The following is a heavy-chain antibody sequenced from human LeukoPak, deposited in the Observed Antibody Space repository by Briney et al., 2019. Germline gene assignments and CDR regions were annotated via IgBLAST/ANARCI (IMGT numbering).Heavy chain of an antibody. D-gene: IGHD3-10*01. CDR2: ISYDGSNK. CDR1: GFTFSSYA. Sequence: PGGSLRLSCAASGFTFSSYAMHWVRQAPGKGLEWVAVISYDGSNKYYADSAKGRFTISRDNSKNTLYLQMNSLRAEDTDVYYCARVDYYGSGSSGYYYYGMDVWGQGTTVTVSS. CDR3: ARVDYYGSGSSGYYYYGMDV. J-gene: IGHJ6*02. V-gene: IGHV3-30-3*01.